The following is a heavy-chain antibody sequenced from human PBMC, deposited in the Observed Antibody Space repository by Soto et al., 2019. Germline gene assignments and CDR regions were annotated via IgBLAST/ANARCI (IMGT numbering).Heavy chain of an antibody. CDR3: ARVQPAYPRHYGMDV. CDR2: INPNSGGT. J-gene: IGHJ6*02. V-gene: IGHV1-2*02. D-gene: IGHD2-2*02. Sequence: QVQLVQSGAEVKKPGASVKVSCKASGYTFTGYYMHWVRQAPGQGLEWMGWINPNSGGTNYAQKFQAGVTMTRDASIRTANMELGRLRLDDTAVYYCARVQPAYPRHYGMDVWGQGTTVTVSS. CDR1: GYTFTGYY.